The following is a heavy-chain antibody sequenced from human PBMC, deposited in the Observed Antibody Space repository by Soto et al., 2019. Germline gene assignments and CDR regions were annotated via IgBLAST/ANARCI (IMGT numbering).Heavy chain of an antibody. CDR3: ARDGGSGSYAFDI. J-gene: IGHJ3*02. CDR1: GFTFSSYS. D-gene: IGHD3-10*01. CDR2: ISSSSSYI. Sequence: NPGGSLRLSCAASGFTFSSYSMNWVRQAPGKGLEWVSSISSSSSYIYYADSVKGRFTISRDNAKNSLYLQMNSLRAEDTAVYYCARDGGSGSYAFDIWGQGTMVTVSS. V-gene: IGHV3-21*01.